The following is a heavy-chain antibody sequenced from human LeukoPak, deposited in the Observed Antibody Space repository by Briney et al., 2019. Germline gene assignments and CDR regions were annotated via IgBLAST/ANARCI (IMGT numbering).Heavy chain of an antibody. CDR1: GGSFSGYY. CDR2: INHSGST. J-gene: IGHJ4*02. V-gene: IGHV4-34*01. Sequence: SETLSLTCAVYGGSFSGYYWSWIRQPPGKGLEWIGEINHSGSTNYNPSLKSRVTISVDTSKNQFSLKLSSVTAADTAVYYCARRVAAAGTNCWGQGTLVTVSS. CDR3: ARRVAAAGTNC. D-gene: IGHD6-13*01.